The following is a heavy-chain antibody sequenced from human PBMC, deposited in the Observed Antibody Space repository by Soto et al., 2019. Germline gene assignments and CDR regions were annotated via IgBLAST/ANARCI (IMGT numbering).Heavy chain of an antibody. CDR3: ARDRRGAGTFDY. Sequence: GGSLRLSCAASGFTFNTYSMQWVRQAPGKGLEWVGVISYDGTQKYYASSVKGRFTFSRDKSKNTLYVQMDSMRPEDTAVYYCARDRRGAGTFDYWGHGTLVTVYS. CDR2: ISYDGTQK. D-gene: IGHD1-1*01. V-gene: IGHV3-30*14. CDR1: GFTFNTYS. J-gene: IGHJ4*01.